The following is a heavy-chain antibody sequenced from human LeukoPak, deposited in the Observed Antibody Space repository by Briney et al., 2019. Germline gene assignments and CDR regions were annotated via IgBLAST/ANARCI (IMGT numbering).Heavy chain of an antibody. Sequence: SETLSLTCTVSGGSISSSTYFWGWIRQPPGKGLEWIGTIYYSGSTYYNPSLKSRVTISVDSSKNQFSLKLSSVTAADTAVYYCARSYYYYYYMDVWGKGTTVTVSS. CDR3: ARSYYYYYYMDV. CDR1: GGSISSSTYF. J-gene: IGHJ6*03. CDR2: IYYSGST. V-gene: IGHV4-39*07.